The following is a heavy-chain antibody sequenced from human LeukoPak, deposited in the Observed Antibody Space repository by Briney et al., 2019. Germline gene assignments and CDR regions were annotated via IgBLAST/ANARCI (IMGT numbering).Heavy chain of an antibody. J-gene: IGHJ4*02. CDR3: ARAIRSYYDILTAYYLDY. CDR2: ISSSSSTI. CDR1: GFTFSSYG. V-gene: IGHV3-48*01. Sequence: GGSLRLSCAASGFTFSSYGMTWVRQAPGKGLEWVSYISSSSSTIYYADSVKGRFTISRDNAKNSLYLQLNSLRAEDTAVYFCARAIRSYYDILTAYYLDYWGQGTLVTVSS. D-gene: IGHD3-9*01.